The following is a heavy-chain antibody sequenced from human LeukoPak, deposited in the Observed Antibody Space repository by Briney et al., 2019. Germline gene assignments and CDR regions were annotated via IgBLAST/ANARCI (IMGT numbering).Heavy chain of an antibody. CDR1: GYSISSGYY. CDR2: IYHGGTT. J-gene: IGHJ6*03. CDR3: ARGFGVTTYYYMDV. Sequence: SETLSLTCSVSGYSISSGYYWGWIRQPPGKGLEWIGTIYHGGTTYYKPSLKRRVTISVDTSKNQFSLKLSSVTAADTAVYYRARGFGVTTYYYMDVWGKGTTVTVSS. V-gene: IGHV4-38-2*02. D-gene: IGHD4-17*01.